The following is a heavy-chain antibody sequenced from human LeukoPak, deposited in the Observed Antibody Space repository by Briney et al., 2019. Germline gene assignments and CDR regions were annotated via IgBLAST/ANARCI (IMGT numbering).Heavy chain of an antibody. J-gene: IGHJ4*02. Sequence: GGSLRLSCAASGFTFSSYAMHWVRQAPGKGLEWVAVISYEGSNKYYADSVKGRFTISRDNSKNTLYLQMNSLRAEDTAVYYCARALDGLGDSPDYWGQGTLVTVSS. CDR3: ARALDGLGDSPDY. CDR2: ISYEGSNK. D-gene: IGHD2-21*02. V-gene: IGHV3-30-3*01. CDR1: GFTFSSYA.